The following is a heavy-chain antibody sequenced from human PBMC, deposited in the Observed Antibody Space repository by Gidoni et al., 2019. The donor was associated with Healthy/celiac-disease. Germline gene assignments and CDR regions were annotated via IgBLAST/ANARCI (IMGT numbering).Heavy chain of an antibody. CDR1: GFTFSSYA. V-gene: IGHV3-23*01. CDR3: ARFPPGTNYFDY. J-gene: IGHJ4*02. D-gene: IGHD1-7*01. CDR2: ISVSGGST. Sequence: EVQLFESGGGLVQPGGSLRLSCAASGFTFSSYAMNWVRQAPGKGLGWVSSISVSGGSTYYADSVKGRFTISRDNSKNTLSLQINSLRAEDTALYYCARFPPGTNYFDYWGQGTLVTVSS.